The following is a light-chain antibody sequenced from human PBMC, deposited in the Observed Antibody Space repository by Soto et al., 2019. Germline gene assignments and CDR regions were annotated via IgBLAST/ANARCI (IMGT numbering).Light chain of an antibody. CDR2: SAY. J-gene: IGKJ4*02. V-gene: IGKV1-12*01. CDR3: QQTNTFLPLT. Sequence: DIQMTQSPSSVSASVGDRVTITCRASQGISNWLAWYQQQPGKAPKLLISSAYTLQSGVPSRFSGGGSGTHFTLIISRLQPEDFATYYCQQTNTFLPLTCGGGTKVEIK. CDR1: QGISNW.